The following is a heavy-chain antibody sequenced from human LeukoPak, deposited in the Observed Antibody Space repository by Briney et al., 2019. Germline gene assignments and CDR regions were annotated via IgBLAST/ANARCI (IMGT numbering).Heavy chain of an antibody. CDR3: ARSLSSPTHYYYYMDV. J-gene: IGHJ6*03. V-gene: IGHV1-18*01. CDR2: ISAYNGNT. CDR1: GYTFTSYG. D-gene: IGHD6-6*01. Sequence: ASVKVSCKASGYTFTSYGISWVRQAPGQGLEWMGWISAYNGNTNYAQKLQGRVTMTTDTSTSTAYMELRGLRSDDTAVYYCARSLSSPTHYYYYMDVWGKGTTVTVSS.